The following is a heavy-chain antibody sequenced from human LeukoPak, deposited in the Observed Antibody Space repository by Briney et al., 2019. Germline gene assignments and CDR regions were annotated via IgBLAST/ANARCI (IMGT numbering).Heavy chain of an antibody. J-gene: IGHJ4*02. D-gene: IGHD3-10*01. CDR1: GYTFTDNY. CDR3: ASPSLGSGKYYEY. Sequence: ASVKVSCKASGYTFTDNYIHWVRQAPGQGLEWMGWVHPNSVDTKYEQKFQGRVTMARDTSISTAYMELSGLRSDDTAPYYCASPSLGSGKYYEYWGQGTLVTVSS. V-gene: IGHV1-2*02. CDR2: VHPNSVDT.